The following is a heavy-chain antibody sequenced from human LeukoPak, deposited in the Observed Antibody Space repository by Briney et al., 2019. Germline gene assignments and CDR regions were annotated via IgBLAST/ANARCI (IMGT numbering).Heavy chain of an antibody. J-gene: IGHJ4*02. D-gene: IGHD6-19*01. CDR1: GGSFSGYY. V-gene: IGHV4-34*01. Sequence: SETLSLTCAVYGGSFSGYYWSWIRQPPGKGLEWIGEINHSGSTNYNPSLKSRVTISVDTSKNQFSLKLSSVTAADTAVYYCARHMVSGWYVPSGYWGQGTLVTVSS. CDR3: ARHMVSGWYVPSGY. CDR2: INHSGST.